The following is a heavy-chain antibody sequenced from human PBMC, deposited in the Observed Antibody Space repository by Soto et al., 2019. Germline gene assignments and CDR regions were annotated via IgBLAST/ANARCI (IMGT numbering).Heavy chain of an antibody. Sequence: QVQLQQWGAGLLKPSETLSLTCAVYGGSFSDYYWSWIRQPPGKGLEWIGEINHSGSTNYNPSLKSRVTISIDTSKNQFSLKLSSVTAADTAVYYCARDGIIMVRKAYYGLDVWGQGTTVTVSS. CDR2: INHSGST. CDR1: GGSFSDYY. D-gene: IGHD3-10*01. V-gene: IGHV4-34*01. J-gene: IGHJ6*02. CDR3: ARDGIIMVRKAYYGLDV.